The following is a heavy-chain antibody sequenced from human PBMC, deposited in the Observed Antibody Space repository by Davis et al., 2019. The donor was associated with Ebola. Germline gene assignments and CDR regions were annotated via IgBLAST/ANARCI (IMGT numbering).Heavy chain of an antibody. Sequence: AASVKVSCKASGGTFSSYAISWVRQAPGQGPEWMGRIIPILGIANYAQKFQGRVTITADKSTSTAYMELSSLRSEDTAVYYCAREKIVGATPVAVGFDYWGQGTLVTVSS. D-gene: IGHD1-26*01. CDR2: IIPILGIA. CDR1: GGTFSSYA. V-gene: IGHV1-69*04. J-gene: IGHJ4*02. CDR3: AREKIVGATPVAVGFDY.